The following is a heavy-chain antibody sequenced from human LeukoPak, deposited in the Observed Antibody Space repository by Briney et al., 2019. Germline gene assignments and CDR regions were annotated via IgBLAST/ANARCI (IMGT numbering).Heavy chain of an antibody. CDR3: AKDPSYSSSSGDWFDP. V-gene: IGHV3-23*01. Sequence: GGSLRLSCAASGFTFSSYAMSWVRQAPGKGLEWVSAISGSGGSTYYADSVKGRFTISRDNSKNTLYLQMNSLRAEDTAVYYCAKDPSYSSSSGDWFDPWGQGTLVTVSS. D-gene: IGHD6-6*01. J-gene: IGHJ5*02. CDR2: ISGSGGST. CDR1: GFTFSSYA.